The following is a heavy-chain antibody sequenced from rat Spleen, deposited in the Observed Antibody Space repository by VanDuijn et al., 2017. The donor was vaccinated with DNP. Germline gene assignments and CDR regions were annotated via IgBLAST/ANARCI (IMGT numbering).Heavy chain of an antibody. D-gene: IGHD5-1*01. J-gene: IGHJ1*01. CDR2: ISYDGSST. V-gene: IGHV5-7*01. CDR3: ARGSGTYYWYFDF. Sequence: EVQLVESGGGLLQPGRSLKLSCAASGFTFSDYNMAWVRQAPKKGLEWVATISYDGSSTYYRDSVKGRFIISRDNARNTLYLQMNSLRSEDTATYYCARGSGTYYWYFDFWGPGTMVTVSS. CDR1: GFTFSDYN.